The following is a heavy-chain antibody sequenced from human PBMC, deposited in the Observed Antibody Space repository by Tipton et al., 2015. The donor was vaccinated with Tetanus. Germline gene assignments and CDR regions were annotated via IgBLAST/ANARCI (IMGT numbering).Heavy chain of an antibody. V-gene: IGHV4-61*01. D-gene: IGHD3-10*01. J-gene: IGHJ3*02. CDR3: ARERITMVRGVIRRAFDI. CDR2: IYYSGST. Sequence: LRLSCTVSGGSVSSGSYYWSWIRQPPGKGLEWIGYIYYSGSTNYNPSLKSRVTISVDTSKNQFSLKLSSVTAADTAVYYCARERITMVRGVIRRAFDIWGQGTMVTVSS. CDR1: GGSVSSGSYY.